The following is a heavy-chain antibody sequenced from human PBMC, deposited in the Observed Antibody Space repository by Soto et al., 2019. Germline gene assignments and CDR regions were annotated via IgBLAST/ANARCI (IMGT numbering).Heavy chain of an antibody. CDR1: GFTFSSYA. CDR3: AKDSWGYYGSGSYAPGQFDY. CDR2: ISGSGGST. V-gene: IGHV3-23*01. Sequence: GGSLRLSCAASGFTFSSYAMSWVRQAPGKGLEWVSAISGSGGSTYYADSVKGRFTISRDNSKNTLYLQMNSLRAEDTAVYYCAKDSWGYYGSGSYAPGQFDYWGQGTLVTVSS. D-gene: IGHD3-10*01. J-gene: IGHJ4*02.